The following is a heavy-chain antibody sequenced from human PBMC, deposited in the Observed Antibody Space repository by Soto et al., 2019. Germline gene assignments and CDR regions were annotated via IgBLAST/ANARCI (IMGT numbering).Heavy chain of an antibody. Sequence: QVQLQESGPGVVKPSETLSLTCTVSGGSISSYYWSWIRQPPGKGLEWIGYIYYSGSTNYNPSLKSRVTISVDTSKNQFSLKLSSVTAADTAVYYCARLVLEWEAQDAFDIWGQGTMVTVSS. D-gene: IGHD3-3*01. V-gene: IGHV4-59*08. CDR3: ARLVLEWEAQDAFDI. CDR1: GGSISSYY. J-gene: IGHJ3*02. CDR2: IYYSGST.